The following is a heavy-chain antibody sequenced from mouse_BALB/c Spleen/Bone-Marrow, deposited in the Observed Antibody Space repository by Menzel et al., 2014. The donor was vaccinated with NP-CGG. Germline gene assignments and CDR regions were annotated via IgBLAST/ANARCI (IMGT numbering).Heavy chain of an antibody. CDR2: IWGGGGT. V-gene: IGHV2-6-4*01. CDR3: ARKDGGYYVMDY. J-gene: IGHJ4*01. CDR1: GFSLSRYN. Sequence: VKVVESGPGLVAPSQNLSITCTVSGFSLSRYNIHWIRPPPGKGLEWLGMIWGGGGTDHNSALKSRLRIGKDNSKSQIFLKINSLQIDDTAMYYCARKDGGYYVMDYWGQGTSVTVSS. D-gene: IGHD2-3*01.